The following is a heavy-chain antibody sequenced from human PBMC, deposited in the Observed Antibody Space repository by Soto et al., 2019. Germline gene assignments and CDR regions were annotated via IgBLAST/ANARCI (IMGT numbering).Heavy chain of an antibody. J-gene: IGHJ4*02. CDR2: IRSKAYGGTT. CDR1: GFTFGDYA. V-gene: IGHV3-49*03. D-gene: IGHD6-13*01. Sequence: HPGGSLRLSCTASGFTFGDYAMSWFRQAPGKGLEWVGFIRSKAYGGTTEYAASVKGRFTISRDDSKSIAYLQMNSLKTEDTAVYYCTRQYRRSWQFLENDYWGQGTLVTVSS. CDR3: TRQYRRSWQFLENDY.